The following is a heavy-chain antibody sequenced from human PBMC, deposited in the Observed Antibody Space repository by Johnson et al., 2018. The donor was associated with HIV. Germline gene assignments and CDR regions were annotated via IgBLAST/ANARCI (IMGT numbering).Heavy chain of an antibody. V-gene: IGHV3-30*04. CDR2: ISYDGSNK. CDR1: GFTFSNFA. D-gene: IGHD7-27*01. J-gene: IGHJ3*02. CDR3: ARQLGSDAFDI. Sequence: QVQLVESGGGLVQSGGSLRLSCAASGFTFSNFAMHWVRQAPGKGLEWVVVISYDGSNKYFADSVKGRFTISRDNSKNSLYLQMNSLRAEDTAVYYCARQLGSDAFDIWGQGTMVTVSS.